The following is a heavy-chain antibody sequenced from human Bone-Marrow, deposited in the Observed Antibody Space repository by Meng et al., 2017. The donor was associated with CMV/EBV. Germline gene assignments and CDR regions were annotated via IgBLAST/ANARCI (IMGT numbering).Heavy chain of an antibody. CDR3: AKVRSSWYRGAFDI. J-gene: IGHJ3*02. CDR2: ISGSGGST. V-gene: IGHV3-23*01. D-gene: IGHD6-13*01. Sequence: GGSLRLSCAASGFTVSSNYMSWVRQAPGKGLEWVSAISGSGGSTYYADSVKGRFTISRDNSKNTLYLQMNGLRAEDTAVYYCAKVRSSWYRGAFDIWGQGTMVTVSS. CDR1: GFTVSSNY.